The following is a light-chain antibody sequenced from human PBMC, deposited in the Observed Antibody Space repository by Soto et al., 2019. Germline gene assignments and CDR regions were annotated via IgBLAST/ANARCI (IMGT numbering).Light chain of an antibody. V-gene: IGKV3-20*01. CDR1: QSVSSSY. CDR3: QQYGSSRT. J-gene: IGKJ1*01. Sequence: EIVLTQSPGTLSLSPGERATLSCRASQSVSSSYLAWYQQKPGQAPRLLIYGASSRATGIPDRFSGSGSGTDVPLIISRLASEDFAVYYCQQYGSSRTFGQGTKVEIK. CDR2: GAS.